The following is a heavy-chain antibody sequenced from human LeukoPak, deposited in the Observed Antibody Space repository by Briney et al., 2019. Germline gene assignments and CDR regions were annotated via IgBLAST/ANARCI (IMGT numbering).Heavy chain of an antibody. Sequence: SETLSLTCTVSGGSISSHYWSWIRQPPGKGLEWIGYIYYSGSTNYNPSLKSRVTISVDTSKNQFSLKLSSVTAADTAVYYCARRKGGYYYGAEGYYFDYWGQGTLVTVSS. CDR1: GGSISSHY. CDR3: ARRKGGYYYGAEGYYFDY. J-gene: IGHJ4*02. CDR2: IYYSGST. V-gene: IGHV4-59*11. D-gene: IGHD3-22*01.